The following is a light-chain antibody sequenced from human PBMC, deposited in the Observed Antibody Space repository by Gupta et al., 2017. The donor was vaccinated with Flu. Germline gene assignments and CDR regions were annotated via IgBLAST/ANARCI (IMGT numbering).Light chain of an antibody. CDR3: CSYAGSYTYV. Sequence: SVTISCTGTSSDVGGYNYVSWYQQHPGKAPKLMIYDVSKRPPGVPDRFSGSKSGNTASLTISGLQAEDEADYYCCSYAGSYTYVFGTGTKVTVL. CDR2: DVS. J-gene: IGLJ1*01. V-gene: IGLV2-11*01. CDR1: SSDVGGYNY.